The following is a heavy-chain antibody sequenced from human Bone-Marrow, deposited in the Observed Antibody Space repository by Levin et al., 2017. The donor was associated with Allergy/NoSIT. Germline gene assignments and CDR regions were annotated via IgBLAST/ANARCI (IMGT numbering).Heavy chain of an antibody. D-gene: IGHD2-8*02. CDR1: GFTFSNFA. CDR2: ITGGGFNT. V-gene: IGHV3-23*01. CDR3: ARDTSEYGGVSGCSDF. J-gene: IGHJ4*02. Sequence: GGSLRLSCTASGFTFSNFAMNWVRQAPGKGLEWVSGITGGGFNTYYGDSLKGRFTVSRDNSQNTLFLQMTSLGAEDTAIYYCARDTSEYGGVSGCSDFWGQGTLVSVSS.